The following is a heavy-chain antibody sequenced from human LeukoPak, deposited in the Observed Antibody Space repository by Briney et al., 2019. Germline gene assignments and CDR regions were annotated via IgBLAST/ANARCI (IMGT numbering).Heavy chain of an antibody. V-gene: IGHV4-38-2*02. Sequence: SETLSLTCTVSGYSITSGYYWGWIRQPPGKGLEGIGSIDHSGSTYYNPSLMSRVTISVDTSKNQFSLQLTSVTAADTAFYYCATYGFCSSSSCYYFDYWGQGTLVTVSS. CDR2: IDHSGST. J-gene: IGHJ4*02. CDR1: GYSITSGYY. CDR3: ATYGFCSSSSCYYFDY. D-gene: IGHD2-2*03.